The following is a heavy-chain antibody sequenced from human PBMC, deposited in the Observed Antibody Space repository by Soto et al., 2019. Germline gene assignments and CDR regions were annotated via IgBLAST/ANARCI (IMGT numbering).Heavy chain of an antibody. D-gene: IGHD5-18*01. J-gene: IGHJ5*02. V-gene: IGHV4-30-4*01. Sequence: LCGGSISSGDYYWSWIRQPPGKGLEWIGYIYYSGSTYYNPSLKSRVTISVDTSKNQFSLKLSSVTAADTAVYYCAGIQSKRLSGLDPWGQGTLVTVSS. CDR1: GGSISSGDYY. CDR3: AGIQSKRLSGLDP. CDR2: IYYSGST.